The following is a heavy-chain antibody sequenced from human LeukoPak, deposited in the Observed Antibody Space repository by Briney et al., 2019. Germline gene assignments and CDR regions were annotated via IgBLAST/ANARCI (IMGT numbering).Heavy chain of an antibody. CDR1: GFTFSSYT. Sequence: GGSLRLSCAASGFTFSSYTITWVRQAPGKGLEWVSSISNDAFYIHYADSVQGRFTISRDNARNSLYLHMNSLRVGDTAVYYCARAGIYGGGKSYAFDVWGQGTTVIVSS. CDR3: ARAGIYGGGKSYAFDV. J-gene: IGHJ3*01. V-gene: IGHV3-21*01. CDR2: ISNDAFYI. D-gene: IGHD4-23*01.